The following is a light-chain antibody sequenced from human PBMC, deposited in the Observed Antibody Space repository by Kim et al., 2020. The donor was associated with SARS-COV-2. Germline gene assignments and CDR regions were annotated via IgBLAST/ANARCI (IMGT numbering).Light chain of an antibody. CDR3: QQNDSHPYT. V-gene: IGKV1-5*03. CDR1: QSISRW. CDR2: KAS. Sequence: DIQMTQSPFILSASVGDRVIITCRASQSISRWLAWYQQKPGKAPKLLISKASDLEGGVPSRFSGRGSGTELTLTINTLQADDFATYSCQQNDSHPYTFSQWTKLEI. J-gene: IGKJ2*01.